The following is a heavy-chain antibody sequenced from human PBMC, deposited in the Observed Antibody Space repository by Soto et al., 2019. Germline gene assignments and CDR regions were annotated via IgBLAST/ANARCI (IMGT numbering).Heavy chain of an antibody. CDR3: ARLAVAGTGGFVYYYYYCMDV. V-gene: IGHV5-51*01. CDR1: GYSFTSYW. D-gene: IGHD6-19*01. Sequence: GASLKISCKGSGYSFTSYWIGWVRQMPGKGLEWMGIIYPGDSDTRYSPSFQGQVTISADKSISTAYLQWSSLKASDTAMYYCARLAVAGTGGFVYYYYYCMDVWGQGTTVTVSS. J-gene: IGHJ6*02. CDR2: IYPGDSDT.